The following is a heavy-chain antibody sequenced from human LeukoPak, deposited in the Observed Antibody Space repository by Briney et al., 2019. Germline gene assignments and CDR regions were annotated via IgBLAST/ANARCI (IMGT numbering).Heavy chain of an antibody. CDR2: IYYSGCT. CDR1: GGSISSYY. J-gene: IGHJ4*02. CDR3: ARRNYGDYGFDY. Sequence: SETLSLTCTVSGGSISSYYWSWIRQPPGKGLEWIGYIYYSGCTNYNPSLKSRVTISVDTSKNQFSLKLSSVTAADTAVYYCARRNYGDYGFDYWGQGTLVTVSS. V-gene: IGHV4-59*08. D-gene: IGHD4-17*01.